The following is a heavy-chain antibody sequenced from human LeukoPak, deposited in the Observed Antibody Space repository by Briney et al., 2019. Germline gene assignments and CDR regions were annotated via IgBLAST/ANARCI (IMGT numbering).Heavy chain of an antibody. Sequence: GGSLRLSCAASGFTFSSYAMSWVRQAPGKGLEWVSAISGSGGSKYYEDSVKGRFTIYRDNSKNTLYLQMNSLRAEDTAVYYCAKGYYYGSGSYYPFDYWGQGTLVTVSS. CDR3: AKGYYYGSGSYYPFDY. J-gene: IGHJ4*02. CDR1: GFTFSSYA. D-gene: IGHD3-10*01. V-gene: IGHV3-23*01. CDR2: ISGSGGSK.